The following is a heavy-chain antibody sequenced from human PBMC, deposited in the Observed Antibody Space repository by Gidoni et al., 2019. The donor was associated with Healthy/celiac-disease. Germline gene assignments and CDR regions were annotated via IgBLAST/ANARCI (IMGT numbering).Heavy chain of an antibody. CDR1: GYTFTGYY. CDR3: ASVSKWELLPPADY. Sequence: QVQLVQSGAEVKKPGASVKVSCKASGYTFTGYYMHWVRPAPGQGLEWMGRITPNSGGTTYAQNFQGRVTMTRDTSISTAYMELSRLRSDDTAVYYCASVSKWELLPPADYWGQGTLVTVSS. D-gene: IGHD1-26*01. CDR2: ITPNSGGT. V-gene: IGHV1-2*06. J-gene: IGHJ4*02.